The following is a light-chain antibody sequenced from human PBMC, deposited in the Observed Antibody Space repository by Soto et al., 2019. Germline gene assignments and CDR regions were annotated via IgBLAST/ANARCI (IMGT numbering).Light chain of an antibody. CDR1: QSVSNY. CDR3: QQYNTYST. CDR2: DAS. J-gene: IGKJ5*01. Sequence: IVLTQSPATLSLSPGERATLSCRASQSVSNYLAWYQKKPGRAPRLLIYDASNRATGIPARFSGSGSGTEFTLTISSLQPDDFATYYCQQYNTYSTFGQGTRLEIK. V-gene: IGKV3-11*01.